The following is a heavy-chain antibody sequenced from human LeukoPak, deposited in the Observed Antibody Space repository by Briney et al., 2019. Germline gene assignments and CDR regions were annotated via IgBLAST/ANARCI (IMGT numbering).Heavy chain of an antibody. D-gene: IGHD1-7*01. J-gene: IGHJ4*02. CDR2: IRQDGSEK. V-gene: IGHV3-7*03. CDR1: GFTFSTNW. Sequence: GGSLRLSCAASGFTFSTNWMSWVRQAPGKGLEWVANIRQDGSEKSYVDSVKDRFTISRDNAKNSLDLQMDSLRAEETASYYCARDDNWNFKFDYWGQGALVIVSS. CDR3: ARDDNWNFKFDY.